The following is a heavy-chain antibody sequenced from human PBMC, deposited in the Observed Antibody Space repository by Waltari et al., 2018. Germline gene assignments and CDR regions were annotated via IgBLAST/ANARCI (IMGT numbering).Heavy chain of an antibody. CDR2: MNPNSGNT. Sequence: QVQLVQSGAEVKKPGASVKVSCKASGYTFTSYDINWVRQATGQALGWMGWMNPNSGNTGYAQKFQGRVTMTRNTSITTVYMELSSLRSEDTAVYYCARVPSQYDFWSGSHPYYFDYWGQGTLVTVS. V-gene: IGHV1-8*01. CDR1: GYTFTSYD. D-gene: IGHD3-3*01. CDR3: ARVPSQYDFWSGSHPYYFDY. J-gene: IGHJ4*02.